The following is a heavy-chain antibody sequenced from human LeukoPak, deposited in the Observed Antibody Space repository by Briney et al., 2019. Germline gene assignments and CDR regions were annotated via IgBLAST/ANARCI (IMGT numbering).Heavy chain of an antibody. J-gene: IGHJ6*02. V-gene: IGHV3-23*01. CDR3: XXXXYGELDV. CDR2: MSGSGGST. D-gene: IGHD4-17*01. Sequence: GGSLRLSCGASGFTFSSYAMSWVRQAPGKGLEWVSSMSGSGGSTYYADSVKGRFTISRDDSKNTLYLQMNSLRAEDTAVYXXXXXXYGELDVWGQGTTVTVSS. CDR1: GFTFSSYA.